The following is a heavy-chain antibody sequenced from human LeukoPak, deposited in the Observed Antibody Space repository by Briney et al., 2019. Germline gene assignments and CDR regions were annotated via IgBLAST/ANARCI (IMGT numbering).Heavy chain of an antibody. Sequence: SETLSLTCAVYGGSFSGYYWSWIRQPPGKGLEWIGEINHSGSTNYNPSLKSRVTISVDTSKNQFSLKLSSVTAADTAVYYCARVRLVPAAMSFDYWGQGTLVAVSS. V-gene: IGHV4-34*01. J-gene: IGHJ4*02. CDR2: INHSGST. CDR3: ARVRLVPAAMSFDY. D-gene: IGHD2-2*01. CDR1: GGSFSGYY.